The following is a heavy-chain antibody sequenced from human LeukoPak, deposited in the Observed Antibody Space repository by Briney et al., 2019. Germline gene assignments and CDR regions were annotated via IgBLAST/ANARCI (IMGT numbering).Heavy chain of an antibody. CDR3: ARLEQYYYYYMDV. J-gene: IGHJ6*03. CDR2: IYYSGST. CDR1: GGSISSYY. D-gene: IGHD5-24*01. V-gene: IGHV4-59*01. Sequence: SETLSLTCTVSGGSISSYYWSWIRQPPGKGLEWIGYIYYSGSTNYNPSLKSRVTISVVTSKNQFSLKLSSVTAADTAVYYCARLEQYYYYYMDVWGKGTTVTVSS.